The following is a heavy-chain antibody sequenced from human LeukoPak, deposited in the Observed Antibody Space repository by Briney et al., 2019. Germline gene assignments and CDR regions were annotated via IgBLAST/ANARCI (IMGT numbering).Heavy chain of an antibody. D-gene: IGHD1/OR15-1a*01. Sequence: PGRSLRLSCAASGFTFSHYSMHWVRQAPGKGLEWVAVISYDGSDKSYADSVKGRFTVSRDNSKNTLYLQMNSLKPEDTAVYSCARDLANSYLFDCWGQGTLVSVSS. J-gene: IGHJ4*02. CDR3: ARDLANSYLFDC. CDR1: GFTFSHYS. V-gene: IGHV3-30-3*01. CDR2: ISYDGSDK.